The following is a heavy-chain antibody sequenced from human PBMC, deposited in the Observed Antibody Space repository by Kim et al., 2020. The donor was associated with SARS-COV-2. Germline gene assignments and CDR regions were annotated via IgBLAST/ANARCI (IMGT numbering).Heavy chain of an antibody. CDR1: GFTFSSYE. CDR2: ISSSGSTI. Sequence: GGSLRLSCAASGFTFSSYEMNWVRQAPGKGLEWVSYISSSGSTIYYADSVKGRFTISRDNAKNSLYLQMNSLRAEDTAVYYCARVSSGYDYYYYYGMDVWGQGTTVTVSS. D-gene: IGHD5-12*01. V-gene: IGHV3-48*03. J-gene: IGHJ6*02. CDR3: ARVSSGYDYYYYYGMDV.